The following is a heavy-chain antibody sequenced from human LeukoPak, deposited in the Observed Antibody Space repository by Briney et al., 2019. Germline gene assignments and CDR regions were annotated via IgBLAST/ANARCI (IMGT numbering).Heavy chain of an antibody. V-gene: IGHV3-23*01. CDR2: ISGSGGST. J-gene: IGHJ4*02. Sequence: GGSLRLPCAASGFTFSSYAMSWVRQAPGKGLEWVSAISGSGGSTYYADSVKGRFTISRDNSKNTLYLQMNSLRAEDTAVYYCAKDIGHCSGGSCSYFDYWGQGTLVTVSS. CDR3: AKDIGHCSGGSCSYFDY. CDR1: GFTFSSYA. D-gene: IGHD2-15*01.